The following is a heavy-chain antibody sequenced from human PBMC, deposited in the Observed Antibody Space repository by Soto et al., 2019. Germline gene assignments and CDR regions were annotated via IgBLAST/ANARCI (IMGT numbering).Heavy chain of an antibody. D-gene: IGHD6-13*01. V-gene: IGHV3-23*01. CDR3: AKVLGRSRQQLVPSNFDY. Sequence: GGSLRLSCAASGFTFSSYAMSWVRQAPGKGLEWVSAISGSGGSTYYADSVKGRFTISRDNSKNTLYLQMNSLRAEDTAVYYCAKVLGRSRQQLVPSNFDYWGQGTLVTVSS. CDR1: GFTFSSYA. CDR2: ISGSGGST. J-gene: IGHJ4*02.